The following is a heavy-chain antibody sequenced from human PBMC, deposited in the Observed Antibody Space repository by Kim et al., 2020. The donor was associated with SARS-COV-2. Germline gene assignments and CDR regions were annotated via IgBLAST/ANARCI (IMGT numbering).Heavy chain of an antibody. J-gene: IGHJ5*02. CDR3: ASGDLGWFDP. CDR2: ST. Sequence: STYYNPALKSRVTISIDTSKNQFSLKLSSVTAADTAVYYCASGDLGWFDPWGQGTLVTVSS. V-gene: IGHV4-39*07. D-gene: IGHD3-16*01.